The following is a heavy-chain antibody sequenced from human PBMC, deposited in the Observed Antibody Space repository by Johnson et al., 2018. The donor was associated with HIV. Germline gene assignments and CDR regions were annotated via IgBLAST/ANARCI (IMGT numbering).Heavy chain of an antibody. V-gene: IGHV3-30*18. CDR1: GFIFSRYV. D-gene: IGHD2-8*02. Sequence: QVQLVESGGGVVQPGRSLRLSCAASGFIFSRYVMHWVRQAPGNGLEWVTHISYDGANKYYSGSVRGRFTISRDNSRNTLNLQMDSLREDDTAVYYCAKDLDRELLALWAFHTWGQGTVVTVSS. CDR3: AKDLDRELLALWAFHT. J-gene: IGHJ3*02. CDR2: ISYDGANK.